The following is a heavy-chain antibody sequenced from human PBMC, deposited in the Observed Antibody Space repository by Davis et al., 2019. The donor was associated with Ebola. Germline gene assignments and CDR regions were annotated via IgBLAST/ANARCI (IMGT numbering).Heavy chain of an antibody. CDR1: GFTFSNYA. Sequence: PGGSLRPSCPASGFTFSNYAMSWVRQAPGQGLEWASAISGSGSSTYYADSVKGRFTISRDNSKNALYLQVNILGAEDTAVYYCAKRVGYTFDYWGQGTLVTVSS. CDR2: ISGSGSST. CDR3: AKRVGYTFDY. V-gene: IGHV3-23*01. D-gene: IGHD6-13*01. J-gene: IGHJ4*02.